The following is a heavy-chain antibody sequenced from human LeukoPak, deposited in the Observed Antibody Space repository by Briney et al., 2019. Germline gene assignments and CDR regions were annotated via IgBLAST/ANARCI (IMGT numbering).Heavy chain of an antibody. CDR3: AGSLGGYYFDAFDI. D-gene: IGHD3-22*01. J-gene: IGHJ3*02. V-gene: IGHV1-69*13. CDR2: IIPIFGTA. Sequence: GASVKVSFKASGYTFTSYGISWVRQAPGQGLEWMGGIIPIFGTANYAQKFQGRVTITADESTSTAYMELSSLRSEDTAVYYCAGSLGGYYFDAFDIWGQGTMVTVSS. CDR1: GYTFTSYG.